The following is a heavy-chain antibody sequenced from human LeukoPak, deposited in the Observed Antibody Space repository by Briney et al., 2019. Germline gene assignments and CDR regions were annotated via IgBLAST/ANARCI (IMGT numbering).Heavy chain of an antibody. CDR1: GFTFSNYG. J-gene: IGHJ6*03. Sequence: GGSLRLSCAASGFTFSNYGVHWVRQAPGKGLEWVSFIRFDGSNKYYADSVKGRFTISRDSSKNTLYLQMNSLRAEDTAVYYCAKEDGYSSSWYYYYYMDVWGKGTTVTVSS. CDR3: AKEDGYSSSWYYYYYMDV. V-gene: IGHV3-30*02. CDR2: IRFDGSNK. D-gene: IGHD6-13*01.